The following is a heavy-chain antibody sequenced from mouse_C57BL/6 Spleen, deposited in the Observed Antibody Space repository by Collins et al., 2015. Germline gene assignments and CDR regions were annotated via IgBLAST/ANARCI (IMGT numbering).Heavy chain of an antibody. CDR2: IYPGSGST. V-gene: IGHV1-55*01. CDR3: ARGNYYGDLDY. D-gene: IGHD1-1*01. J-gene: IGHJ2*01. Sequence: VKQGPGQGLEWIGDIYPGSGSTNYNEKFKSKATLTVDTSSSTAYMQLSSLTSEDSAVYYCARGNYYGDLDYWGQGTTLTVSS.